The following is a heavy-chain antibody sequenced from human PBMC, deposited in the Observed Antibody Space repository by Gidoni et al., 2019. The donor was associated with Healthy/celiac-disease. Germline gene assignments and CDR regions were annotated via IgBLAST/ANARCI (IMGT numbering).Heavy chain of an antibody. Sequence: QVQLQESGPGLVKPSETLSLTCTVSGYSISSGYYWGWIRQPPGKGLEWIGSIYHSGSTYYNPSLKSRVTISVDTSKNQFSLKLSSVTAADTAVYYCARVEAVLRWYFDLWGRGTLVTVSS. CDR2: IYHSGST. V-gene: IGHV4-38-2*02. CDR3: ARVEAVLRWYFDL. D-gene: IGHD4-17*01. CDR1: GYSISSGYY. J-gene: IGHJ2*01.